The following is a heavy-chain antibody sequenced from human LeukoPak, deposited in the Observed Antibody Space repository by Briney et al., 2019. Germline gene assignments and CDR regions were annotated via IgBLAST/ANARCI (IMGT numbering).Heavy chain of an antibody. J-gene: IGHJ3*02. CDR1: GGTFSSYA. Sequence: GASVKVSCKASGGTFSSYAISWVRQAPGRGLEWMGGIIPIFGTANYAQKFQGRVTITADESTSTAYMELSSLRSEDTAVYYCARTVGYCSGGSCYSNAFDIWGQGTMVTVSS. D-gene: IGHD2-15*01. CDR2: IIPIFGTA. CDR3: ARTVGYCSGGSCYSNAFDI. V-gene: IGHV1-69*01.